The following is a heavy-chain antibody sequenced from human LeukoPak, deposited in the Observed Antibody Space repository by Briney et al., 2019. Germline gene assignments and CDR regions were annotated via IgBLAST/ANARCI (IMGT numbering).Heavy chain of an antibody. CDR2: FDPEDGET. V-gene: IGHV1-24*01. Sequence: ASVKVSCKVSGYTLTELSMHWVRQAPGKGLEWMGGFDPEDGETIYAQKFQGRVTMTRDTSTSTVYMELSSLRSEDTALYHCARDQVLWFGELQSSTWFDPWGQGTLVTVSS. J-gene: IGHJ5*02. CDR3: ARDQVLWFGELQSSTWFDP. D-gene: IGHD3-10*01. CDR1: GYTLTELS.